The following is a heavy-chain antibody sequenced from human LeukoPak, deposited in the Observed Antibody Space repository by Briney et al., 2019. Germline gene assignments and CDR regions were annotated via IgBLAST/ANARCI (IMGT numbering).Heavy chain of an antibody. CDR2: ISSSSSYI. V-gene: IGHV3-21*01. CDR1: GFTFSSYS. D-gene: IGHD6-13*01. Sequence: GGSLRLSCAASGFTFSSYSMNWVRQAPGKGLEWVSSISSSSSYIYYADSVKGRFTISRDNAKNSLYLQMNSLRAEDTAAYYCAGDGGRRYSSSWYVPLDYWGQGTLVTVSS. J-gene: IGHJ4*02. CDR3: AGDGGRRYSSSWYVPLDY.